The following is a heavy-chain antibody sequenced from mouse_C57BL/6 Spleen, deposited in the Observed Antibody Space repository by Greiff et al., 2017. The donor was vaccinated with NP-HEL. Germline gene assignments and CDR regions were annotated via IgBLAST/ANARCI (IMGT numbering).Heavy chain of an antibody. CDR3: AKRTNWARYAMDY. J-gene: IGHJ4*01. D-gene: IGHD4-1*01. CDR2: IWRGGST. V-gene: IGHV2-5*01. Sequence: VKLMESGPGLVQPSQRLSITCTVSGFSLTSYGVHWVRQSPGKGLEWLGVIWRGGSTDYNAAFMSRLSITKDNSKSQVFFKMNSLQADDTAIYYCAKRTNWARYAMDYWGQGTSVTVSS. CDR1: GFSLTSYG.